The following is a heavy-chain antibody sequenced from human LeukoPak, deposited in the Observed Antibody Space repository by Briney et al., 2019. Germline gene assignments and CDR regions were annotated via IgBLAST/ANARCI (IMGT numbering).Heavy chain of an antibody. V-gene: IGHV3-48*01. CDR1: GFTFSSYS. CDR2: ISSSSSTI. Sequence: GGSLRLSCAASGFTFSSYSMNWVRQAPGKGLEWVSYISSSSSTIYSADSVKGRFTISRDNAKNSLYLQMNSLRAEDTAVYYCARGSDFDYWGQGTLVTVSS. CDR3: ARGSDFDY. J-gene: IGHJ4*02.